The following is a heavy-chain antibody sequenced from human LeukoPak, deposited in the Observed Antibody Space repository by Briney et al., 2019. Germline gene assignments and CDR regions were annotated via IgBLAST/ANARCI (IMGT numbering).Heavy chain of an antibody. CDR1: GFTFSSYA. J-gene: IGHJ4*02. V-gene: IGHV3-23*01. D-gene: IGHD2-21*02. CDR3: AKEPSPLIVVVTAIVY. Sequence: GGSLRLSCATSGFTFSSYAMTRVRQAPGKGLEWVSAISGSGGSTYYADSVKGRFTISRDNSKNTLYLQMNSLRAEGTAVYYCAKEPSPLIVVVTAIVYWGQGTLVTVSS. CDR2: ISGSGGST.